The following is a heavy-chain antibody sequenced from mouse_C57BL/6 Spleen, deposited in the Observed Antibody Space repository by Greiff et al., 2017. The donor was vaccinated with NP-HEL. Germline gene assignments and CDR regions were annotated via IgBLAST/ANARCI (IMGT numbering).Heavy chain of an antibody. D-gene: IGHD1-1*01. Sequence: QVQLQQPGAELVRPGSSVKLSCKASGYTFTSYWMHWVKQRPIQGLEWIGNIDPSDSETHYNQKFKDKATLTVDKSSSTAYMQLSSLTSEDSAVYYCAREKDYYGRGYFDVWGTGTTVTVSS. CDR1: GYTFTSYW. CDR3: AREKDYYGRGYFDV. CDR2: IDPSDSET. V-gene: IGHV1-52*01. J-gene: IGHJ1*03.